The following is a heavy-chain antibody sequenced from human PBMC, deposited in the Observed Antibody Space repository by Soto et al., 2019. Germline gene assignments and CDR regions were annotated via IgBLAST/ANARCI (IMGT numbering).Heavy chain of an antibody. Sequence: ASVKVSCKASAYTFTGYYIHWERQAPGQGLERMGRINPNSGGTNYAQKFQDWVTMTRDTSITTAYMELTRLRSEDTAVYYCARDPSGIAAAGTHYYYYGMDVWGQGTTVTVSS. CDR1: AYTFTGYY. CDR2: INPNSGGT. CDR3: ARDPSGIAAAGTHYYYYGMDV. D-gene: IGHD6-13*01. V-gene: IGHV1-2*04. J-gene: IGHJ6*02.